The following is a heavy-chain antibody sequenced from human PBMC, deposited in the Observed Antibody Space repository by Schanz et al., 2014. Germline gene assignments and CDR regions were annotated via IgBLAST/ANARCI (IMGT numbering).Heavy chain of an antibody. CDR3: AAWSGTRHFHN. Sequence: QVQLQQWGAGLLKPSETLSLTCAFSGGSFSGYWWTWVRQSPGKGLEWIGEVNHGGYTNYNPSLRDRVPISVDMPKKRFSVGLTSVTAADTAAYYCAAWSGTRHFHNWGQGTLVTVSS. CDR1: GGSFSGYW. J-gene: IGHJ4*02. V-gene: IGHV4-34*01. CDR2: VNHGGYT. D-gene: IGHD1-7*01.